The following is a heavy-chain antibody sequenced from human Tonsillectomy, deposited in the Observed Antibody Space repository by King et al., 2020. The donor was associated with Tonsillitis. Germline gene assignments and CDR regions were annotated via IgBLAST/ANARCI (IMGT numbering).Heavy chain of an antibody. CDR2: INHGGST. D-gene: IGHD3-22*01. CDR3: ARRLGYFDTSAYHFDY. Sequence: VQLQQWGAGLLKPSETLSLTCAVYGGSFSGYYWNWIRQPPGKGLEWIGEINHGGSTNYNPSLKSRVTISVDTSKNQFSLKLNSVTAADKAVYYCARRLGYFDTSAYHFDYWGQGTLVTVSS. J-gene: IGHJ4*02. V-gene: IGHV4-34*01. CDR1: GGSFSGYY.